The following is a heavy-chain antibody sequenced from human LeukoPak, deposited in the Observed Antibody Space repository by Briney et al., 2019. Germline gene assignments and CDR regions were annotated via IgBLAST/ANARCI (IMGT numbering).Heavy chain of an antibody. CDR2: VSDSGNTI. CDR3: ARDLPRITMIVVVPNRVFDY. J-gene: IGHJ4*02. D-gene: IGHD3-22*01. CDR1: GFTFTSHH. Sequence: PGGSLRLSCAASGFTFTSHHMNWVRQAPGKGLEWLSYVSDSGNTIYYADSVKGRFTISRDNAKNSLYLQMNSLRAEDTAVYYCARDLPRITMIVVVPNRVFDYWGQGTLVTVSS. V-gene: IGHV3-11*01.